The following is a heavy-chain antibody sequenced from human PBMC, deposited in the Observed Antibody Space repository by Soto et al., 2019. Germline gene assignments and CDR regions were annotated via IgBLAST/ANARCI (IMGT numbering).Heavy chain of an antibody. Sequence: GGSLRLSCAASGFTFSGSAMHWVRQASGKGPEWVGRIRSKGNNYATAYGASLKGRFTISRDDSKNTAYLQMNSLNTEDTAVYYCSRQASDFWSGKPRGYFDSWGQGTLVTVSS. CDR3: SRQASDFWSGKPRGYFDS. CDR2: IRSKGNNYAT. D-gene: IGHD3-3*01. V-gene: IGHV3-73*01. CDR1: GFTFSGSA. J-gene: IGHJ4*02.